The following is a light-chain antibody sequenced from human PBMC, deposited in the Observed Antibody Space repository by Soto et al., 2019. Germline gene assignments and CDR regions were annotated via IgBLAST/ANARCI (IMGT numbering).Light chain of an antibody. CDR2: DIS. CDR1: IRDVGGYKY. V-gene: IGLV2-14*01. J-gene: IGLJ2*01. Sequence: QSALTQPASVSGSPGQSITNSCTGTIRDVGGYKYVSWYQQHPGKAPKLMIYDISNRPSGVSNRFSGSQSGNTASLTISGLQAEDEADYYCSSYTSSTTLVFGGGTKVTVL. CDR3: SSYTSSTTLV.